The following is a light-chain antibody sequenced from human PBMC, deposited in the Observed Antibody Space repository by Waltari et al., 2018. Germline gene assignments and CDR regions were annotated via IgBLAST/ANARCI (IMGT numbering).Light chain of an antibody. CDR3: VGWDGSLRAYV. V-gene: IGLV1-47*01. CDR1: SSNIGNDN. J-gene: IGLJ1*01. Sequence: QPVLTQPPSASGTPGQRVTISCSGSSSNIGNDNVYWYQQLPGKAPKLLIYNDVQRPSVVPDRFSGSKTGTSASLAISGLRSEDEADYSCVGWDGSLRAYVFGTGTMLTVL. CDR2: NDV.